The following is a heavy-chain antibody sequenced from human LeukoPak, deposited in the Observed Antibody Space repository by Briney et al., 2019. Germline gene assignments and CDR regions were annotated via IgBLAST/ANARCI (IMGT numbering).Heavy chain of an antibody. V-gene: IGHV3-53*01. J-gene: IGHJ4*02. CDR3: ARRAGDYSHPYDY. Sequence: GGSLRLSCAASGFAFSSYGINWVRQAPGKGLEWVSFIYSGGSTQYSDSVKGRFTISRDNSKNTLYLQMNSLRAEDTAVYYCARRAGDYSHPYDYWGQGTLVTVSS. CDR1: GFAFSSYG. D-gene: IGHD3-22*01. CDR2: IYSGGST.